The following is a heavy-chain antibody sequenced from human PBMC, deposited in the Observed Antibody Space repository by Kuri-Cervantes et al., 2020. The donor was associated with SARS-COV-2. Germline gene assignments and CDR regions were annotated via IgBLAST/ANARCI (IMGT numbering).Heavy chain of an antibody. CDR2: INHSGST. V-gene: IGHV4-34*01. CDR3: ARGRQFWDIVVVVAARWFDP. J-gene: IGHJ5*01. CDR1: GGSFSGYY. Sequence: GSLRLSCAVYGGSFSGYYWSWIRQPPGKGLEWIGEINHSGSTNYNPSLKSRVTISVDTSKNQFSLKLSSVTAADTAVYYCARGRQFWDIVVVVAARWFDPWGQGTTVTVSS. D-gene: IGHD2-15*01.